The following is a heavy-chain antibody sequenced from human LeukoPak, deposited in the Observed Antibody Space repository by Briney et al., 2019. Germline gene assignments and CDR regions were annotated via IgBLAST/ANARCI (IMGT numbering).Heavy chain of an antibody. CDR2: ISRRGVI. J-gene: IGHJ4*02. D-gene: IGHD1-1*01. Sequence: GGSLRLSCAASGPAFFTHKFHWVRQAPGKGLEWVAFISRRGVIHYADSVKGRFTISRDNAQNSLFLQMNSLRVEDTALYYCARDMESDTRDYWGEGTLVIVSS. V-gene: IGHV3-69-1*02. CDR3: ARDMESDTRDY. CDR1: GPAFFTHK.